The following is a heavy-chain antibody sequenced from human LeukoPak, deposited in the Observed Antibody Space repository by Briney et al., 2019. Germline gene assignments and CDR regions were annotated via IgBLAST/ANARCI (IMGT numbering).Heavy chain of an antibody. Sequence: ASVKVSCKVSGYTLTELSMHWVRQAPGKGLEWMGGFDPEDGETIYAQKFQGRVTMTEDTSTDTAYMELSSLRSEVTAVYYCATVTMVRGVILFDYWGQGTLVTVSS. CDR3: ATVTMVRGVILFDY. CDR2: FDPEDGET. CDR1: GYTLTELS. V-gene: IGHV1-24*01. J-gene: IGHJ4*02. D-gene: IGHD3-10*01.